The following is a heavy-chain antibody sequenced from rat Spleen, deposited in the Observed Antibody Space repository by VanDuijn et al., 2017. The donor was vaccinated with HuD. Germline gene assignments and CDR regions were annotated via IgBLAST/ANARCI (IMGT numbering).Heavy chain of an antibody. J-gene: IGHJ2*01. CDR1: GFTFSNYY. CDR3: TTDLAGQPDY. D-gene: IGHD5-1*01. V-gene: IGHV5-27*01. Sequence: EVQLVESGGGSVQPGWSLKLSCAASGFTFSNYYMAWVRQAPTKGLEWVAYITSSGGTTHYRDSVKGRFTISRDNAKNTLYLEMDSLKSEDMATYYCTTDLAGQPDYWGQGVMVTVSS. CDR2: ITSSGGTT.